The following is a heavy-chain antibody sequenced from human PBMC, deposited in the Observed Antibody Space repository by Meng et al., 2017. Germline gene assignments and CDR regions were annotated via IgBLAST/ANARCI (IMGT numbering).Heavy chain of an antibody. CDR3: ARDKGGYSYGPDAFDI. D-gene: IGHD5-18*01. J-gene: IGHJ3*02. Sequence: SETLSLTCTVSGGSISSYYWSWIRQPPGKGLEWIGYIYYSGSTNYNPSLKSRVTISVDTSKNQFSLKLSSVTAADTAVYYCARDKGGYSYGPDAFDIWGQGTMVTVSS. CDR1: GGSISSYY. CDR2: IYYSGST. V-gene: IGHV4-59*01.